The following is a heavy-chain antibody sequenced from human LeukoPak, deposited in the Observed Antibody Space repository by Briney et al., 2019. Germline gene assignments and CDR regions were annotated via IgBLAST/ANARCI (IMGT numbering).Heavy chain of an antibody. CDR3: TRGYYRVDF. V-gene: IGHV3-48*01. CDR2: ISGGSPVI. J-gene: IGHJ4*02. Sequence: GRSLRLSCAASGFTFSSYAMHWVRQAPGKGLEWVSHISGGSPVIDYADSVKGRFTISRENAKNSLYLQMNSLRAEDTAVYYCTRGYYRVDFWGQGTLVTVSS. CDR1: GFTFSSYA. D-gene: IGHD2-15*01.